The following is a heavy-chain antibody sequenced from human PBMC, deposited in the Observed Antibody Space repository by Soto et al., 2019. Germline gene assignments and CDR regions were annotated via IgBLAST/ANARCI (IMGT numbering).Heavy chain of an antibody. V-gene: IGHV1-18*01. J-gene: IGHJ6*02. D-gene: IGHD1-26*01. CDR2: ISAHNGDT. CDR1: GYNFTRFG. Sequence: QAQLVQSGAEVKKPGASVKVSCKASGYNFTRFGISWVRQAPGQGLEWMGWISAHNGDTNYVQKFQGRVTMTTDTSTSTTYMELRSLRYDDTAVYYCARLYIVGPAMVYGMDVWGQGTTVTVSS. CDR3: ARLYIVGPAMVYGMDV.